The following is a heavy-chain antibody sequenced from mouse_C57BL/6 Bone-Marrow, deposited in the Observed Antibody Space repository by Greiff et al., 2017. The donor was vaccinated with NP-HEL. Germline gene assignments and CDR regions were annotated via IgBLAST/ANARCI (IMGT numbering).Heavy chain of an antibody. Sequence: EVKLEESGGGLVKPGGSLKLSCAASGFTFSSYTMSWVRQTPEKRLEWVATISGGGGNTYYPDSVKGRFTISRDNAKNTLYLQMSSLRSEDTALYYCARLGYGGIDYWGQGTTLTVSS. D-gene: IGHD1-1*02. CDR1: GFTFSSYT. J-gene: IGHJ2*01. CDR2: ISGGGGNT. V-gene: IGHV5-9*01. CDR3: ARLGYGGIDY.